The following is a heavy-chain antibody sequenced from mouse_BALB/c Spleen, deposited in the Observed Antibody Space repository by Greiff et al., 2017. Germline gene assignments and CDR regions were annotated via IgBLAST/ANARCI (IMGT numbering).Heavy chain of an antibody. J-gene: IGHJ4*01. V-gene: IGHV2-9*02. CDR3: ARDGGKAMDY. CDR2: IWAGGST. CDR1: GFSLTSYG. Sequence: VKVVESGPGLVAPSQSLSITCTVSGFSLTSYGVHWVRQPPGKGLEWLGVIWAGGSTNYNSALMSRLSISKDNSKSQVFLKMNSLQTDDTAMYYCARDGGKAMDYWGQGTSVTVSA.